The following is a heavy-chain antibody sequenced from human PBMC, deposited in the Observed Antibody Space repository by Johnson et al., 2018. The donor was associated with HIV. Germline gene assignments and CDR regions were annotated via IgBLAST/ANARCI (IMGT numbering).Heavy chain of an antibody. J-gene: IGHJ3*02. D-gene: IGHD3-10*01. CDR2: ITSKPDCGTT. CDR3: TTDLRLLLFTFKEAFDI. V-gene: IGHV3-15*01. Sequence: VQLVESGGGLVKPGGSLRLSCAASGFTFSNAWMSWVRQAPGKGLEWVGRITSKPDCGTTDYAAPVQGRFTISRDDSKNTLYLQINSLQTEDTAVYYCTTDLRLLLFTFKEAFDIWGQGTMVTVSS. CDR1: GFTFSNAW.